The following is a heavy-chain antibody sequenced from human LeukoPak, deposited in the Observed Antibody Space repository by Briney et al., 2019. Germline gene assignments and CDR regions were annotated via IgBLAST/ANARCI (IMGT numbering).Heavy chain of an antibody. CDR1: GFTFSSYW. Sequence: GGSLRLSYAASGFTFSSYWMSWDRQAPGKGPEWVADIKQDASQEDHVDSVKGRFTISRDNAKNSLYLQMNRLRAEDTAVYYCARGVVYPTWSGPHWSDYWGQGTLVTVSS. D-gene: IGHD3-3*01. CDR2: IKQDASQE. CDR3: ARGVVYPTWSGPHWSDY. V-gene: IGHV3-7*01. J-gene: IGHJ4*02.